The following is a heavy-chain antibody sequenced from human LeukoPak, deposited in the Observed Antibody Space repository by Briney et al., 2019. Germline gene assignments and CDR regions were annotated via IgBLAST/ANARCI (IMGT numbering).Heavy chain of an antibody. CDR1: GGSMRSYY. CDR2: IYYSGST. D-gene: IGHD4-17*01. CDR3: ARMGSPATVTADY. J-gene: IGHJ4*02. V-gene: IGHV4-59*08. Sequence: PSETLSLTCTVSGGSMRSYYWSWIRQPPGKGLEWIGYIYYSGSTIYNPSLKSRVTISVDTSKNQFSLKLNSVTAADTAVYYCARMGSPATVTADYWGQGTLVTVSS.